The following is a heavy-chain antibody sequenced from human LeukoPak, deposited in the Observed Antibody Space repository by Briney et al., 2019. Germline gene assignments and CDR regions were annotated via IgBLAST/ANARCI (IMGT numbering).Heavy chain of an antibody. CDR1: GFTFSALW. CDR2: IKQDGSEK. J-gene: IGHJ4*02. Sequence: SGGSLRLSCAASGFTFSALWMSWVRQAPGKGLEWVANIKQDGSEKKYVDSVKGRFTISRDNAKNSLYLQLNSLRAEDTAVYYCAKKGYYDGSGYYMYYFDHWGQGTLVTVSS. CDR3: AKKGYYDGSGYYMYYFDH. D-gene: IGHD3-22*01. V-gene: IGHV3-7*03.